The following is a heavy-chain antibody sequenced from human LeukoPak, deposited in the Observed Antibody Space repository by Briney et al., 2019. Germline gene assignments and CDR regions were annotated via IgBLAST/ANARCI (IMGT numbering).Heavy chain of an antibody. Sequence: GRSLRLSCAASGFTFSSYAMHWVRQAPGKGLEWVAVISYGGSNKYYADSVKGRFTISRDNSKNTLYLQMNSLRAEDTAVYYCARAYCGGDCYPSYFDYWGQGTLVTVSS. CDR3: ARAYCGGDCYPSYFDY. V-gene: IGHV3-30-3*01. CDR2: ISYGGSNK. D-gene: IGHD2-21*02. CDR1: GFTFSSYA. J-gene: IGHJ4*02.